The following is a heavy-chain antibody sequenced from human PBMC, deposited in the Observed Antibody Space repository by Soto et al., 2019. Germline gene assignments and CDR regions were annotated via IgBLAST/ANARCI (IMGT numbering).Heavy chain of an antibody. J-gene: IGHJ6*02. CDR1: GFTFSNYG. D-gene: IGHD3-3*01. Sequence: PGGSLRLSCAASGFTFSNYGMHWVRQAPGKGLEWVAVISSDGSNKSYADSVKGRFTISRDNSKNTLYLQMNSLRAEDTAVYYCARVAIFGVVATYGMDVWAQGTTVTVSS. CDR3: ARVAIFGVVATYGMDV. V-gene: IGHV3-30*03. CDR2: ISSDGSNK.